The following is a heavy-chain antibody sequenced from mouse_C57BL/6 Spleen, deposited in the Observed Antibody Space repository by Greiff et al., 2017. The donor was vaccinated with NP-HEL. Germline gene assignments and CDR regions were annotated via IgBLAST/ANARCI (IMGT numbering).Heavy chain of an antibody. CDR1: GYAFSSYW. V-gene: IGHV1-80*01. J-gene: IGHJ2*01. CDR3: ARKASGGYYDY. D-gene: IGHD2-3*01. CDR2: IYPGDGVT. Sequence: QVQLQQSGAELVKPGASVKISCKASGYAFSSYWMNWVKQRPGKGLEWIGQIYPGDGVTNYNGKFKGKATLTADKSSSTAYMQLSSLTSEDSAVYFCARKASGGYYDYWGQGTTLTVSS.